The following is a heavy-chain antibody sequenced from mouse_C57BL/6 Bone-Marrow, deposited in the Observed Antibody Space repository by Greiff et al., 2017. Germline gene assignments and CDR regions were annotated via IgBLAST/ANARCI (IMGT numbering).Heavy chain of an antibody. D-gene: IGHD2-3*01. CDR2: ISYSGST. J-gene: IGHJ2*01. CDR3: ARGGYYDDFDY. CDR1: GYSITSGYD. V-gene: IGHV3-1*01. Sequence: EVQLVESGPGMVKPSPSLSLTCTVTGYSITSGYDWHWIRHFPGNKLEWMGYISYSGSTNYNPSLKSRISITHDTSKNHFFLKLNSVTTEDTATYYCARGGYYDDFDYWGQGTTLTVSS.